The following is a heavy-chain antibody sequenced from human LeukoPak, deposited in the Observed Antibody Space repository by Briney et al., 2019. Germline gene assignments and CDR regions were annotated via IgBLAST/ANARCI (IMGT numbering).Heavy chain of an antibody. V-gene: IGHV3-13*01. CDR3: ARDKREGGMDV. J-gene: IGHJ6*02. CDR1: AFTFSNYD. CDR2: ISTAGDT. Sequence: GGSLRLSCAASAFTFSNYDMHWVRQAPGKGLEWVSAISTAGDTDYPESVKGRFTISRDNAKSSLYLQMNNLRAGDTAVYYCARDKREGGMDVWGQGTTVTDSS.